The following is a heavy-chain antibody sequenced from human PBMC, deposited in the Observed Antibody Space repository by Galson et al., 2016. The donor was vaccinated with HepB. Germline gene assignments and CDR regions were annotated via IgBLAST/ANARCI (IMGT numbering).Heavy chain of an antibody. CDR2: INNDGSNT. CDR1: GFTFSSYW. Sequence: SLRLSCAASGFTFSSYWMNWVRQAPGKGLVWVSRINNDGSNTTYADSVKGRFTISRDNAKNTLYLQMNSLRAEDTALYYCAKGVGVVISSGYFDYWGQGTLVTVSS. CDR3: AKGVGVVISSGYFDY. J-gene: IGHJ4*02. V-gene: IGHV3-74*03. D-gene: IGHD3-3*01.